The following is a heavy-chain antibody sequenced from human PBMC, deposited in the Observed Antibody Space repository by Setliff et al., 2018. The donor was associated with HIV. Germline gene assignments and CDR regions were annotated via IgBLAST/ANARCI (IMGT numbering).Heavy chain of an antibody. CDR3: ARRRGQKATGWYYFDF. CDR2: IHTSGNT. Sequence: SETLSLTCTVSGGSISSGDYYWTWIRQPAGKGLQWIGRIHTSGNTNYNPSLKSRVTISVDTSKSQFSLKLSSLTAADTAVYYCARRRGQKATGWYYFDFWGQGALVTVSS. V-gene: IGHV4-61*02. J-gene: IGHJ4*02. CDR1: GGSISSGDYY. D-gene: IGHD6-19*01.